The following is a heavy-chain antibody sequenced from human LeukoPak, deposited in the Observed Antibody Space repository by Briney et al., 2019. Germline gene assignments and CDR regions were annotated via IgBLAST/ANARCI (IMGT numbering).Heavy chain of an antibody. CDR2: ISSSSSYI. J-gene: IGHJ6*03. CDR1: GFTFSSYS. V-gene: IGHV3-21*01. Sequence: GGSLRLSCAASGFTFSSYSMNWVRQAPGKGLEWVSSISSSSSYISYADSLKGRFTISRDNAKNSLYLQMNSLRAEDTAVYYCARDPSPHYYYYMDVWGKGTTVTVSS. CDR3: ARDPSPHYYYYMDV.